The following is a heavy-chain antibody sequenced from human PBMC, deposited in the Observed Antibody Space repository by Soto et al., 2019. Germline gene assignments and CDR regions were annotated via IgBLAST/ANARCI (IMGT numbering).Heavy chain of an antibody. CDR2: TYYRSKWYN. CDR1: GDSVSRNSAA. D-gene: IGHD3-22*01. CDR3: ARDEGYYDSSGYRGGAFDI. J-gene: IGHJ3*02. Sequence: PSQTLSLTCAISGDSVSRNSAAWNWIRQSPSRGLEWLGRTYYRSKWYNDYAVSVKSRITINPDTSKNQFSLQLNSVTPEDTAVYYCARDEGYYDSSGYRGGAFDIWGQGTMVTVSS. V-gene: IGHV6-1*01.